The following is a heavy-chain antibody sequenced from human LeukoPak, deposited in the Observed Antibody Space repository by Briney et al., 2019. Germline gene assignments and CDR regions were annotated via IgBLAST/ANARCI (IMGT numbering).Heavy chain of an antibody. Sequence: GASVKVSCKASGYTFTSYVIHWVRQAPGQRLEWMGWINAGNGNTKYSQEFQDRVTITRDTSASTAYMDLSRLRSDDTAVYYCARGMGVLVPAATWFDPWGQGTLVTVSS. CDR3: ARGMGVLVPAATWFDP. J-gene: IGHJ5*02. CDR2: INAGNGNT. D-gene: IGHD2-2*01. V-gene: IGHV1-3*01. CDR1: GYTFTSYV.